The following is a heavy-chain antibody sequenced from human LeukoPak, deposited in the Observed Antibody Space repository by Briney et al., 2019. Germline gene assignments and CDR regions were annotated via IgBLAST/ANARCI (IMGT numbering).Heavy chain of an antibody. CDR1: GFTFSYFD. J-gene: IGHJ5*02. D-gene: IGHD3-10*01. CDR3: ARGLSYGSGTSPANWVDP. Sequence: GTSLRLSCAASGFTFSYFDMHWVRQAPGKGLEWVATICYDGSNKSYADSVKGRFTISRDNSKKTLHLQMNSLRTEDTAVYYCARGLSYGSGTSPANWVDPWGQGTLVTVSS. CDR2: ICYDGSNK. V-gene: IGHV3-33*01.